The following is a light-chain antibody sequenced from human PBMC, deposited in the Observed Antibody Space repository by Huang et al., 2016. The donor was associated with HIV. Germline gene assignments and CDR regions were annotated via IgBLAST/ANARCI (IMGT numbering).Light chain of an antibody. CDR2: GAS. CDR1: QSVSASN. Sequence: EIILTQSPATLSLSPGERATLSCRASQSVSASNFAWYQQKLGQAPRLLIYGASTRATGIADRFSASGSGTDFTLTISRLEPEDFAVYYCQHYGTLFTFGQGTEVEIK. V-gene: IGKV3-20*01. J-gene: IGKJ2*01. CDR3: QHYGTLFT.